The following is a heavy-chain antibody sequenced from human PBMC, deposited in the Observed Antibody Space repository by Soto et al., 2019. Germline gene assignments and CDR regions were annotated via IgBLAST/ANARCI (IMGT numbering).Heavy chain of an antibody. CDR3: ARATTTSRLVSYYYYYMDV. Sequence: ASVKVSCKASGYTFTGYYMHWVRQAPGQGLEWMGWINPNSGGTNYAQKFQGWVTMTRDTSISTAYMELSRLRSDDTAVYYCARATTTSRLVSYYYYYMDVWGKGTTVTVSS. CDR1: GYTFTGYY. V-gene: IGHV1-2*04. CDR2: INPNSGGT. D-gene: IGHD3-16*01. J-gene: IGHJ6*03.